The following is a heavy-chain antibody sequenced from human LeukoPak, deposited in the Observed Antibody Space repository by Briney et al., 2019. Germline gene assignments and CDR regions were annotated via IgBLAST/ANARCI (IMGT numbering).Heavy chain of an antibody. CDR3: ESLGYCSGGSCYSELAFDI. J-gene: IGHJ3*02. Sequence: GASVKVSCKASGGTFSSYAISWVRQAPGQGLEWMGGIIPIFGTANYAQKFQGRVTITADESTSTAYMELSSLRSEDTAVYYCESLGYCSGGSCYSELAFDIWGQGTMVTVSS. CDR2: IIPIFGTA. D-gene: IGHD2-15*01. CDR1: GGTFSSYA. V-gene: IGHV1-69*13.